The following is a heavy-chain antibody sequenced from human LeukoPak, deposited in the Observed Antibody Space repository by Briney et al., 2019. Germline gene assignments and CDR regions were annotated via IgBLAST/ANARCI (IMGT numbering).Heavy chain of an antibody. CDR2: ISYDGSNK. CDR1: GFAFSSYG. D-gene: IGHD6-6*01. CDR3: AKDGVSSSLYYYYYMDV. V-gene: IGHV3-30*18. J-gene: IGHJ6*03. Sequence: PGGSLRLSCAASGFAFSSYGMHWVRQAPGKGLEWVAVISYDGSNKYYADSVKGRFTISRDNSKNTLYLQMNSLRAEDTAVFYCAKDGVSSSLYYYYYMDVWGKGTPVTVSS.